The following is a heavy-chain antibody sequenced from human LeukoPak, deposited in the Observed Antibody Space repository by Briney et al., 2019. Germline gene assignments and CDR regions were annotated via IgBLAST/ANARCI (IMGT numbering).Heavy chain of an antibody. D-gene: IGHD5-24*01. CDR2: ISSDGSST. CDR3: ARGNTATMSPFDY. CDR1: GFTFSSYW. V-gene: IGHV3-74*01. Sequence: GGSPRLSCAASGFTFSSYWMHWVRQAPGKGLVWVSRISSDGSSTSYADSVKGRFTISRDNAKNTLYLQMNSLRAEDTAVYYCARGNTATMSPFDYWGQGTLVTVSS. J-gene: IGHJ4*02.